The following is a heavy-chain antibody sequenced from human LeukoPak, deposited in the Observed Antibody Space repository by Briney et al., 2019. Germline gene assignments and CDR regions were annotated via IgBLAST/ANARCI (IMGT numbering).Heavy chain of an antibody. CDR3: AKDQSRDSSSWYYFDY. D-gene: IGHD6-13*01. J-gene: IGHJ4*02. V-gene: IGHV3-30*02. CDR2: IRYDGSNK. Sequence: PGGSLRLSCAASGFTFSSYAMHWVRQAPGKGLEWVAFIRYDGSNKYYADSVKGRFTISRDNSKNTLYLQMNSLRAEDTAVYYCAKDQSRDSSSWYYFDYWGQGTLVTVSS. CDR1: GFTFSSYA.